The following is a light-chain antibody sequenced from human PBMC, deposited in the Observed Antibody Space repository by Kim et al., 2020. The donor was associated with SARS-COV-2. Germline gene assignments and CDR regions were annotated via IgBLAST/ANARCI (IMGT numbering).Light chain of an antibody. CDR3: QKYNSAPWT. CDR1: QGINTY. Sequence: DIQMTHSPSSLSASVGDRVTITCRASQGINTYLAWYQQKPGKVPKLLIYGASALHSGVPSRFSGSGSGTDFTLTISSLQPEDVATYYCQKYNSAPWTFGQGTKVDIK. V-gene: IGKV1-27*01. CDR2: GAS. J-gene: IGKJ1*01.